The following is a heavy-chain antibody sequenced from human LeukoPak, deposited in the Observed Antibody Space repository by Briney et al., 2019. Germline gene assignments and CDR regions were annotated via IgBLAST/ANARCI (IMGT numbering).Heavy chain of an antibody. V-gene: IGHV3-66*01. D-gene: IGHD4-11*01. CDR2: IYSGGST. Sequence: GGSLRLSCAASGFTVSSNYMSWVRQAPGKGLEWVSVIYSGGSTYYADSVKGRFTISRDDSKNTLYLQMNSLRAEDTAVYYCAKDVGPYGLPSRYYFDYWGQGTLVTVSS. J-gene: IGHJ4*02. CDR1: GFTVSSNY. CDR3: AKDVGPYGLPSRYYFDY.